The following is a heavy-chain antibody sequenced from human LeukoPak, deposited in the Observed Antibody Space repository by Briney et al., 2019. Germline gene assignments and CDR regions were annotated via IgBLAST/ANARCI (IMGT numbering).Heavy chain of an antibody. V-gene: IGHV1-46*01. CDR2: VNPSDGST. J-gene: IGHJ4*02. CDR3: ARDRGVVPAAILDY. Sequence: ASVKVSCKTSGYNFAIYQMHWVRQAPGQGLEWMGIVNPSDGSTSYPQKFQGRVTITRDTSTSTVYMELSSLRSEDTAVYFCARDRGVVPAAILDYWGQGTLVTVSS. D-gene: IGHD2-2*02. CDR1: GYNFAIYQ.